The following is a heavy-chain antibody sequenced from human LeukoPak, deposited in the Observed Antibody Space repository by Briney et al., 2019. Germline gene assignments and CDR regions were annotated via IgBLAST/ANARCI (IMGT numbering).Heavy chain of an antibody. V-gene: IGHV3-48*04. CDR2: IDARSGIT. CDR3: AKDILEAGLFFDY. Sequence: GGSLRLSCAASGFNFSTYGMHWVRQAPGKGLEWVSYIDARSGITYYADSVQGRFTISRDDARESVFLQMNGLRAEDTAVYYCAKDILEAGLFFDYWGLGTLVTVSS. D-gene: IGHD6-13*01. CDR1: GFNFSTYG. J-gene: IGHJ4*02.